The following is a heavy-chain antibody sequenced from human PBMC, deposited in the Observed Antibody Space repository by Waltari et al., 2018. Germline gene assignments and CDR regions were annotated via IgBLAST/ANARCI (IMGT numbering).Heavy chain of an antibody. CDR2: TQPSGST. J-gene: IGHJ4*02. CDR3: ARANYYGSGSIDY. CDR1: GGSLRRGFYY. V-gene: IGHV4-61*02. Sequence: QVQLQESGPGLVKPSQTLSLTCTFSGGSLRRGFYYWSWIRQPAGMGLEWLGRTQPSGSTHYNPSLKSRVTISVDTSKNQFSLKLSSVTAADTAVYYCARANYYGSGSIDYWGQGTLVTVSS. D-gene: IGHD3-10*01.